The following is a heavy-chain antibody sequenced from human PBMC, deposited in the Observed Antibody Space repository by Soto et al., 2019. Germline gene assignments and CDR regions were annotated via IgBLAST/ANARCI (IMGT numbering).Heavy chain of an antibody. CDR3: AVSGLNYYYYYDMGV. Sequence: QVQLVQSGAEVKKPGASVKVSCKASGYTFSSYAISWVQQAPGQGLEWMGWNSVYNGNTNCAQKFQGRVTMTTDTSTSTAYMELRSLRSYDTAVYYFAVSGLNYYYYYDMGVWGKGTTVTVSS. V-gene: IGHV1-18*01. J-gene: IGHJ6*03. CDR1: GYTFSSYA. CDR2: NSVYNGNT. D-gene: IGHD3-3*02.